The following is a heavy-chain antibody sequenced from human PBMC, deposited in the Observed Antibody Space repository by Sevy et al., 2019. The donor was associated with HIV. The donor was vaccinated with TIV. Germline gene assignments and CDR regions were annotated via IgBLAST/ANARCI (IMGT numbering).Heavy chain of an antibody. CDR3: ARIHSPHYDFWSGSLYYYYYGMDV. V-gene: IGHV4-59*01. D-gene: IGHD3-3*01. CDR1: GGSISSYY. Sequence: SETLSLTCTVSGGSISSYYWSWIRQPPGKGLEWIGYIYYSGSTNYNPSLKSRVTISVDTSKNQFSLKLSSVTAADMAVYYCARIHSPHYDFWSGSLYYYYYGMDVWGQGTTVTVSS. CDR2: IYYSGST. J-gene: IGHJ6*02.